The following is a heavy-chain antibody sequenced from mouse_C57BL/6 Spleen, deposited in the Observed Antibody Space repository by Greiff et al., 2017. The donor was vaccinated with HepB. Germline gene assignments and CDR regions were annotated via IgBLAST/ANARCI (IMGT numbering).Heavy chain of an antibody. V-gene: IGHV1-19*01. CDR1: GYTFTDYY. CDR2: INPYNGGT. D-gene: IGHD2-4*01. Sequence: EVQLQQSGPVLVKPGASVKMSCKASGYTFTDYYMNWVKQSHGKSLEWIGVINPYNGGTSYNQKFKGKATLTVDKSSSTAYMELNSLTSEDSAVYYCAKEDYAWFAYWGQGTLVTVSA. J-gene: IGHJ3*01. CDR3: AKEDYAWFAY.